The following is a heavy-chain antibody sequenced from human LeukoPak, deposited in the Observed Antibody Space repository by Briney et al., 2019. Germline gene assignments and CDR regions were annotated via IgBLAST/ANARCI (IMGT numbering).Heavy chain of an antibody. D-gene: IGHD3-22*01. CDR2: IKSKTDGGTT. CDR3: STTYYYDSSEGY. CDR1: GFTFSSYS. J-gene: IGHJ4*02. V-gene: IGHV3-15*07. Sequence: GGSLRLSCAASGFTFSSYSMNWVRQAPGKGLEWVGRIKSKTDGGTTDYAAPVKGRFTISRDDSKNTLYLQMNSLKTEDTAVYYCSTTYYYDSSEGYWGQGTLVTVSS.